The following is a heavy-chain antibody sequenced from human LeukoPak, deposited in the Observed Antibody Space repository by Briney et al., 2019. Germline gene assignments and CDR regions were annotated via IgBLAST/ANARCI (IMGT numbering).Heavy chain of an antibody. Sequence: PGGSLRLSCAGSGFTFSSYSMNWVRQAPGKGLEWVSYISSSSSTIYYADSVKGRFTISRDNSKNTLYLQMNSLRAEDTAVYYCARGPSGYHNTGGQGTLVTVSS. J-gene: IGHJ4*02. CDR2: ISSSSSTI. D-gene: IGHD5-12*01. CDR3: ARGPSGYHNT. V-gene: IGHV3-48*01. CDR1: GFTFSSYS.